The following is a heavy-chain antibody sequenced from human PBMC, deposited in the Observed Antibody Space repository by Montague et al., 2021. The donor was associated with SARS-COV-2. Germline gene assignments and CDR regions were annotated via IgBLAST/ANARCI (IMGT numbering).Heavy chain of an antibody. CDR3: ARDNYDYVCGSYRYIY. D-gene: IGHD3-16*02. Sequence: SLRLSCAASGFTFSSYAMHWVRQAPGKGLEWVAVISYDGSNKYYADSVKGRFTISRDNSKNTLYLQMNSLRAEDTAVYYCARDNYDYVCGSYRYIYWGQGTPVTVSS. V-gene: IGHV3-30*04. J-gene: IGHJ4*02. CDR1: GFTFSSYA. CDR2: ISYDGSNK.